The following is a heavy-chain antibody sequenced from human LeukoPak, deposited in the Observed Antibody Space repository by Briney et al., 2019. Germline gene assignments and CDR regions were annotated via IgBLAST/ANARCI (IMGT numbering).Heavy chain of an antibody. CDR2: INQDGSEK. J-gene: IGHJ5*02. CDR3: SRSLDS. D-gene: IGHD3-3*01. V-gene: IGHV3-7*05. Sequence: GGSLRLSCAASGFTFSNSWMDWVRHAPGKGLEWVANINQDGSEKYYVDSVKGRFTISRDNAKNSLYLQMNSLRPEDTAVYYCSRSLDSWGQGTLVTVSP. CDR1: GFTFSNSW.